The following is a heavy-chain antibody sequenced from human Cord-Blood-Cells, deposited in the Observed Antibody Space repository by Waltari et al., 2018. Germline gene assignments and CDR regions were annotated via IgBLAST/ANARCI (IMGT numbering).Heavy chain of an antibody. V-gene: IGHV7-4-1*01. CDR1: GYTFTSYA. Sequence: QVQLVQSGSELKKPGASVKVSCKAYGYTFTSYAMNWVRQAPGQGLEWIGWMNPNTGNPTYAQGFRGRFVFSVDTSVSTAYLQICSLKAEDTAVYYCARFSSSSAFDIWGQGKMVTVSS. CDR2: MNPNTGNP. J-gene: IGHJ3*02. D-gene: IGHD6-6*01. CDR3: ARFSSSSAFDI.